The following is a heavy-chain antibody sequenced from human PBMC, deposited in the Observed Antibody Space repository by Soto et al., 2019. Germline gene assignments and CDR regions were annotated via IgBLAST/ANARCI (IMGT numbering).Heavy chain of an antibody. J-gene: IGHJ4*02. D-gene: IGHD7-27*01. CDR2: ISEPGSHT. Sequence: VHLLDSGGGLVKLGGPLRFSCEASGFPFTANHMSWFRQVPGKGLEWVALISEPGSHTVYAEPVQGRFSISRDNARPSVFLQMNSLRSEDTAVYFCARSLRATSPLTFWGQGTPVTVTS. V-gene: IGHV3-11*03. CDR1: GFPFTANH. CDR3: ARSLRATSPLTF.